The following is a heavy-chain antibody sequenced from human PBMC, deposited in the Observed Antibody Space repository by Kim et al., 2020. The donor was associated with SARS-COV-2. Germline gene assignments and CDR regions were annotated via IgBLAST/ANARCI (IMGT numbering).Heavy chain of an antibody. Sequence: GGSLRLSCAASGFTFDDYAMHWVRQAPGKGLEWVSLISGDGGSTYYADSVKGRFTISRDNSKNSLYLQMNSLRTEDTALYYCAKDTQQQLGYYYYYGMDVWGQGTTVTVSS. CDR2: ISGDGGST. D-gene: IGHD6-13*01. CDR1: GFTFDDYA. V-gene: IGHV3-43*02. J-gene: IGHJ6*02. CDR3: AKDTQQQLGYYYYYGMDV.